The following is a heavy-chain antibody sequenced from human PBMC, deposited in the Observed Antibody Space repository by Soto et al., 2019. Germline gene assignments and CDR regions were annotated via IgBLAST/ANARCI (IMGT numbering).Heavy chain of an antibody. CDR3: ARAVATIPLWFPDY. D-gene: IGHD5-12*01. Sequence: QVHLVQSGAEVKKPGASVKVSCKASGYTFTSYGIAWMQQAPGQGLEWMGWISAYNGNTDYAQKVHGRVTMTSDTSTGTAYMELGSLRSDDTAVYYCARAVATIPLWFPDYWGQGTLVTVSS. V-gene: IGHV1-18*01. CDR2: ISAYNGNT. CDR1: GYTFTSYG. J-gene: IGHJ4*02.